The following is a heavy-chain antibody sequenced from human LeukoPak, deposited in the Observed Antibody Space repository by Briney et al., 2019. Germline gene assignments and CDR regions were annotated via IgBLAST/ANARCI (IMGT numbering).Heavy chain of an antibody. V-gene: IGHV3-23*01. CDR3: ARDRRTIFGVAHYYYGMDV. J-gene: IGHJ6*02. CDR2: ISGSGGST. Sequence: PGGSLRLSCKASGFTFGDYAMSWFRQAPGKGLEWVSAISGSGGSTYYADSVKGRFTISRDNSKNTLYLQMNSLRAEDTAVYYCARDRRTIFGVAHYYYGMDVWGQGTTVTVSS. CDR1: GFTFGDYA. D-gene: IGHD3-3*01.